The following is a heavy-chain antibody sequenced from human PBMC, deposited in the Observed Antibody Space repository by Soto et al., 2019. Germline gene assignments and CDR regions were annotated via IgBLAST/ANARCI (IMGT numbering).Heavy chain of an antibody. J-gene: IGHJ6*03. CDR2: IYYSGST. V-gene: IGHV4-39*01. D-gene: IGHD3-10*01. CDR3: ARQRGTMVRGVIVYYYYYYMDV. Sequence: SETLSLTSTVSGGSISSSSYYWGWIRQPPGKGQEWLGSIYYSGSTYYNPSLKSRVTISVDTSKSQFSLKLSSVTAADTAVYYCARQRGTMVRGVIVYYYYYYMDVWGKGTTVTVSS. CDR1: GGSISSSSYY.